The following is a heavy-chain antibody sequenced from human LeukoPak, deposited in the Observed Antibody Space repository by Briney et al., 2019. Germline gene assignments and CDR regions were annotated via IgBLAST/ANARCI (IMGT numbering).Heavy chain of an antibody. CDR3: VRTHYYDTSGSNWFDP. Sequence: GGSLRLSCTASGFTFGDYAMSWVRQAPGKGLEWVTFIRSKAYGGTTEYAASVKGRFTISRDDSKSIAYLQMNSLKTEDTAVYYCVRTHYYDTSGSNWFDPWGQGTLVTVFS. CDR1: GFTFGDYA. V-gene: IGHV3-49*04. CDR2: IRSKAYGGTT. D-gene: IGHD3-22*01. J-gene: IGHJ5*02.